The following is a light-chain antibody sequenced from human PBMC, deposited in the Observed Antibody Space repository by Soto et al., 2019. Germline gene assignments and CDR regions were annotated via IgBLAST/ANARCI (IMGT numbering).Light chain of an antibody. Sequence: QSALTQPASVSGSPGQSITISCTGTSSDVGSYNLVSWYQQHPGKAPKLIIYEVSKRPSGVSNRFSGSKSGNTASLTISGLQAEDEADYYCCSYAGNSTLDVFGTGTKVTVL. CDR3: CSYAGNSTLDV. J-gene: IGLJ1*01. V-gene: IGLV2-23*02. CDR1: SSDVGSYNL. CDR2: EVS.